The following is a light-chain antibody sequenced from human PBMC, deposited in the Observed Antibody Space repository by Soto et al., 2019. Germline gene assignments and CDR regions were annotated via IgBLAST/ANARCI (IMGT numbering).Light chain of an antibody. CDR2: GAS. J-gene: IGKJ2*01. Sequence: DIQMTQSPSTLSASVGDRVTITCRASQSISNWLAWYQQKPGKAPKLLIYGASSLESGVPSRFSGSGSGTEFTLTISSLQTDDFATYYCQQYKSYSLFFGQGTKLEIK. CDR3: QQYKSYSLF. V-gene: IGKV1-5*01. CDR1: QSISNW.